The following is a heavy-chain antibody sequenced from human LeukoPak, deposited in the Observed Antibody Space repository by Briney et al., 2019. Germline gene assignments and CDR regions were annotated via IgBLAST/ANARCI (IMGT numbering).Heavy chain of an antibody. V-gene: IGHV3-23*01. Sequence: GGSLRLSCAASGFTFSSYAMSWVRQAPGKGLEWVSAISGSGGSTYYADSVKGRFTISRDNSKNTLYLQMSSLRAEDTAVYYCTRDPTQYLRYGYFDYWGQGTLVTVSS. D-gene: IGHD4-11*01. CDR2: ISGSGGST. J-gene: IGHJ4*02. CDR1: GFTFSSYA. CDR3: TRDPTQYLRYGYFDY.